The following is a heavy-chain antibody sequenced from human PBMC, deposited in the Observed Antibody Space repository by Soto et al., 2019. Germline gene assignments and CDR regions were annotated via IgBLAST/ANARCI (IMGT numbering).Heavy chain of an antibody. D-gene: IGHD3-16*02. CDR2: ISSSSSTI. J-gene: IGHJ4*02. V-gene: IGHV3-48*01. Sequence: GGSLRLSCAASGFTFSSYSMNWVRQAPGKGLEWVSYISSSSSTIYYADSVKGRFTISRDNAKNSLYLQMNSLRAEDTAVYYCASTLYDYIWGSYRKHFDYWGQGTLVTVSS. CDR3: ASTLYDYIWGSYRKHFDY. CDR1: GFTFSSYS.